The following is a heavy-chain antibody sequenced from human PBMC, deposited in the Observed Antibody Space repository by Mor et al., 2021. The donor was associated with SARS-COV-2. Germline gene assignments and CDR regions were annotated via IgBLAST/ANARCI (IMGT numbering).Heavy chain of an antibody. D-gene: IGHD3-22*01. CDR3: ARVSYYYDSSGYNFDY. Sequence: VKGRFTISRHNANNSLYLQMNSLRAEDTAVYYCARVSYYYDSSGYNFDYWGQGTLVTVSS. J-gene: IGHJ4*02. V-gene: IGHV3-48*03.